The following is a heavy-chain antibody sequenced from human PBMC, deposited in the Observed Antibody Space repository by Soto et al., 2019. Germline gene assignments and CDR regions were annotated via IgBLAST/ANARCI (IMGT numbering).Heavy chain of an antibody. D-gene: IGHD3-3*01. CDR1: GYTFTSYG. Sequence: ASVKVSCKASGYTFTSYGISWLRQAPGQGLEWMGWISAYNGNTNYAQKLQGRVTMTTDTSTSTAYMELRSLRSDDTAVYYCARDTYYDFWSGYYTREYFQHWGQGTLVTVSS. CDR2: ISAYNGNT. J-gene: IGHJ1*01. CDR3: ARDTYYDFWSGYYTREYFQH. V-gene: IGHV1-18*01.